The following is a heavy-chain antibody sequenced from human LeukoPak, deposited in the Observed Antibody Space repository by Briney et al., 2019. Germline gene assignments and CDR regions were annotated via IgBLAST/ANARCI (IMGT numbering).Heavy chain of an antibody. CDR3: ARGSGSGWPLDR. CDR1: GVIVSRNF. V-gene: IGHV3-53*01. D-gene: IGHD6-19*01. J-gene: IGHJ5*02. Sequence: PGGSLRLSCAASGVIVSRNFMSWVRQAPGKGLQWVAIMYAGGTTDYSDSVRGRFHISRDSSNNTLSLQINSLRVEDTAVYHCARGSGSGWPLDRWGQGALVTVSS. CDR2: MYAGGTT.